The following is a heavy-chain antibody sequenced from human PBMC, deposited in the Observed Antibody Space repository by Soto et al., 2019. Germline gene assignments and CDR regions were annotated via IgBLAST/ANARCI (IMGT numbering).Heavy chain of an antibody. V-gene: IGHV4-31*03. D-gene: IGHD3-10*01. CDR3: NIWFGERWFDP. J-gene: IGHJ5*02. CDR2: IYYSGST. CDR1: GGSISSGGYY. Sequence: PSETLSLTCTVSGGSISSGGYYWSWIRQHPGKGLEWIGYIYYSGSTYYNPSLKSRVTISVDTSKNQFSLKLSSVTAADTAVYYCNIWFGERWFDPWGQGTLVTVPQ.